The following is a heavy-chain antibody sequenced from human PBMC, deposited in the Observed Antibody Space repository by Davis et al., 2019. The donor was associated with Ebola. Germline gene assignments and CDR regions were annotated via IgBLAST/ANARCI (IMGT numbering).Heavy chain of an antibody. CDR1: GFTVSSNY. CDR2: IYTGGST. CDR3: ARERHATGGDYPFDY. Sequence: PGGSLRLSCAASGFTVSSNYMSWVRQAPGKGLEWVSVIYTGGSTYYADSVKGRFTISRDNSKNTLYLKMNSLRAEDTAVYYCARERHATGGDYPFDYWGQGTLVTVAS. J-gene: IGHJ4*02. V-gene: IGHV3-53*01. D-gene: IGHD2-21*01.